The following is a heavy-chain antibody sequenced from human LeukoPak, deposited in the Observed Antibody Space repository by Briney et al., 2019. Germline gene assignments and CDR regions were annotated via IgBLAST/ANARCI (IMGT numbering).Heavy chain of an antibody. CDR2: ISGSNSDI. CDR3: ARDSRTVYYYYGMDV. CDR1: GFTFTSYT. J-gene: IGHJ6*02. Sequence: GGSLRLSCAASGFTFTSYTMNWVRQAPGKGLEWVSSISGSNSDISYADSVKGRFTISRDNDKTSLYLQMNSLRAEDTAVYYCARDSRTVYYYYGMDVWGQGTTVTVSS. V-gene: IGHV3-21*01.